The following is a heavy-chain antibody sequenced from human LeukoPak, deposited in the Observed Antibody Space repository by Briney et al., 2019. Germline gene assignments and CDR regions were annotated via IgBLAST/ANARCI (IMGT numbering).Heavy chain of an antibody. J-gene: IGHJ2*01. CDR3: ARGQGWIRAYWYFDL. Sequence: SETLSLTCAVYGGSFSGYYWSWIRQPPGKGLEWIGEINHSGSTNYNPSLKSRVTISVDTSKNQFSLKLSSVTAADTAVYYCARGQGWIRAYWYFDLWGRGTLVTVSS. V-gene: IGHV4-34*01. CDR2: INHSGST. D-gene: IGHD5-18*01. CDR1: GGSFSGYY.